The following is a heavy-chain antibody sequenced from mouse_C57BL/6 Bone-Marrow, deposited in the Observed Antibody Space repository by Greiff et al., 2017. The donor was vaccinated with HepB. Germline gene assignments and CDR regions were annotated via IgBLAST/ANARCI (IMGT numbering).Heavy chain of an antibody. CDR2: IRLKSDNYAS. V-gene: IGHV6-3*01. CDR3: TCGCYAMDY. Sequence: EVQLVESGGGLVQPGGSMKFSCVASGFTFSNYCMNWVRQSPEKGLEWVAQIRLKSDNYASHYAESVKGRFTISRDDSTSSVYLQMHNLRAEDTGIYYCTCGCYAMDYWGQGTSVTVSS. J-gene: IGHJ4*01. D-gene: IGHD1-2*01. CDR1: GFTFSNYC.